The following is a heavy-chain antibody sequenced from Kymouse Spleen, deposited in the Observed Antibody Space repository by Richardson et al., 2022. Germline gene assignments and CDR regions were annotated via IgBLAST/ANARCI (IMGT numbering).Heavy chain of an antibody. V-gene: IGHV3-30*18. CDR3: AKDGSGSYYNESPYYFDY. D-gene: IGHD3-10*01. J-gene: IGHJ4*02. CDR1: GFTFSSYG. Sequence: QVQLVESGGGVVQPGRSLRLSCAASGFTFSSYGMHWVRQAPGKGLEWVAVISYDGSNKYYADSVKGRFTISRDNSKNTLYLQMNSLRAEDTAVYYCAKDGSGSYYNESPYYFDYWGQGTLVTVSS. CDR2: ISYDGSNK.